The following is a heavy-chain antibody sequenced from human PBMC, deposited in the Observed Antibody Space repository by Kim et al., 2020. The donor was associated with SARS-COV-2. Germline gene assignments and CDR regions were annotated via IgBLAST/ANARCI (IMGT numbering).Heavy chain of an antibody. Sequence: SVKVSCKASGGTFSTYATSWVRQAPGQGLEWMGGIIPIFGTANYAQKFQGRVTITADESTSTAYMELSSLRSEDTAVYYCARGSSDIVIAPAAIGDYYYYGMDVWGQGTTVIVSS. D-gene: IGHD2-2*02. CDR1: GGTFSTYA. V-gene: IGHV1-69*13. J-gene: IGHJ6*02. CDR2: IIPIFGTA. CDR3: ARGSSDIVIAPAAIGDYYYYGMDV.